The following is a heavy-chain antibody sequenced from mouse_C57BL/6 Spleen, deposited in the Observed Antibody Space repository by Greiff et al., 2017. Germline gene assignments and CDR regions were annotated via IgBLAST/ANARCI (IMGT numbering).Heavy chain of an antibody. J-gene: IGHJ2*01. CDR2: IHPNSGST. CDR1: GYTFTSYW. V-gene: IGHV1-64*01. Sequence: VQLQQPGAELVKPGASVKLSCKASGYTFTSYWMNWVKQRPGQGLEWIGMIHPNSGSTNYNEKFKSKATLTVDKSSSTAYMQLSSLTSEDSAVYYCARKGEIDYGNFFDYWGQGTTLTVSS. CDR3: ARKGEIDYGNFFDY. D-gene: IGHD2-1*01.